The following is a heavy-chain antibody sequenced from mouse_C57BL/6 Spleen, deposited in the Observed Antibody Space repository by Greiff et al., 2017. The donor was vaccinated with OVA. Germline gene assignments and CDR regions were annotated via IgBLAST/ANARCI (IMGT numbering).Heavy chain of an antibody. CDR1: GFTFSDYG. J-gene: IGHJ4*01. V-gene: IGHV5-17*01. D-gene: IGHD1-1*01. CDR3: AGGSSSYYAMDY. Sequence: EVKLMESGGGLVKPGGSLKLSCAASGFTFSDYGMHWVRQAPEKGLEWVAYISSGSSTIYYADTVKGRFTISRDNAKNTLFLQMTSLRSEDTAMYYCAGGSSSYYAMDYWGQGTSVTVSS. CDR2: ISSGSSTI.